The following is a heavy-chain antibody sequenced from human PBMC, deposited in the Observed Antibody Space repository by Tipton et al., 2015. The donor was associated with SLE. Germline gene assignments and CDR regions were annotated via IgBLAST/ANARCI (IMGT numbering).Heavy chain of an antibody. J-gene: IGHJ4*02. Sequence: SLRLSCAASGFNFRNYAMSWVRQPAGKGLERVANIKWDGSDEFYMDSVKGRFTVSRDNAKNSVYLQMHSLRAEDTAVYYCARDMSSDRDNWWGEFDYWGQGTLVTVSS. V-gene: IGHV3-7*01. D-gene: IGHD3-16*01. CDR1: GFNFRNYA. CDR3: ARDMSSDRDNWWGEFDY. CDR2: IKWDGSDE.